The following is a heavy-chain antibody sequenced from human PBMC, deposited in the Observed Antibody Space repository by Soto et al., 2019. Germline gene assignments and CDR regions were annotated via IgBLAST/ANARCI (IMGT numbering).Heavy chain of an antibody. CDR3: AKEFFDSSGFYPSLDVLDI. CDR1: GFTLGTYG. J-gene: IGHJ3*02. Sequence: QVQLAESGGGVVQPGRSLTITCAASGFTLGTYGMHWVRQAPGKGLEWVAVISNDGGDKYYSDSVMGRFTISRDNSKNTLFLQMNSLRAEDTAVYFCAKEFFDSSGFYPSLDVLDIWGQGTVVTVSS. D-gene: IGHD3-22*01. V-gene: IGHV3-30*18. CDR2: ISNDGGDK.